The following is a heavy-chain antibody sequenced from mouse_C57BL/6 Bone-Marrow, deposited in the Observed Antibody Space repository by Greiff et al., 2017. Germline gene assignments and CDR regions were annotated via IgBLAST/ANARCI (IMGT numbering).Heavy chain of an antibody. D-gene: IGHD4-1*01. V-gene: IGHV14-4*01. CDR2: FDPENGDT. CDR1: GFNIKDDY. CDR3: TLANWDDY. J-gene: IGHJ2*01. Sequence: EVQLQQSGAELVRPGASVKLSCTASGFNIKDDYMHWVKQRPEQGLEWIGWFDPENGDTEYASKFQGKATITADTSSNTAYLQLSSLTSEDTAVYYCTLANWDDYWGTGTTLTVSS.